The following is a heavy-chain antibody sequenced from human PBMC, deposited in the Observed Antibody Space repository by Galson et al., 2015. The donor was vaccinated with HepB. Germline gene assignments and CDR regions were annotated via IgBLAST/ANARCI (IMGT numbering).Heavy chain of an antibody. CDR1: GYTFTSYG. CDR3: ARETLGYCSSTSCYVNSDAFDI. CDR2: ISAYNGNT. V-gene: IGHV1-18*03. D-gene: IGHD2-2*01. Sequence: SVKVSCKASGYTFTSYGISWVRQAPGQGLEWMGWISAYNGNTNYAQKLQGRVTMTTDTSTSTAYMELRSLRSDDMAVYYCARETLGYCSSTSCYVNSDAFDIWGQGTMVTVSS. J-gene: IGHJ3*02.